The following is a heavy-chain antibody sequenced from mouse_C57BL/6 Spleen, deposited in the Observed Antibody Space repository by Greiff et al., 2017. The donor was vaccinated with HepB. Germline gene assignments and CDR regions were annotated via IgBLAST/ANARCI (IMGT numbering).Heavy chain of an antibody. J-gene: IGHJ4*01. CDR3: ARVITTRCMDY. V-gene: IGHV1-55*01. Sequence: VKLQQPGAELVKPGASVKMSCKASGYTFTSYWITWVKQRPGQGLEWIGDIYPGSGSTNYNEKFKSKATLTVDTSSSTAYMQLSSLTSEDSAVYYCARVITTRCMDYWGQGTSVTVSS. CDR1: GYTFTSYW. CDR2: IYPGSGST. D-gene: IGHD2-4*01.